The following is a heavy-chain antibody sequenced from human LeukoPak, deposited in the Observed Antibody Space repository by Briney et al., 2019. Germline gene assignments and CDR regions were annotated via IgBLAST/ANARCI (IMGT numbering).Heavy chain of an antibody. CDR1: GFAFRNAW. V-gene: IGHV3-53*01. CDR3: AKRSPIAATGTRRLED. D-gene: IGHD6-13*01. J-gene: IGHJ4*02. CDR2: IYSGGDT. Sequence: PGGSLRLSCAASGFAFRNAWMSWVRQAPGKGLEGGSIIYSGGDTDYADSVRGRFTIYRDNSKNTLYLQMNSLRAEDTAVYYCAKRSPIAATGTRRLEDWGQGTLVTVSS.